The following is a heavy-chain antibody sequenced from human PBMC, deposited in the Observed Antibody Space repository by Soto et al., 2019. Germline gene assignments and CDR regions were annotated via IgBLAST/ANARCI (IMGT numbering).Heavy chain of an antibody. J-gene: IGHJ4*02. Sequence: SGPTLVNPTQTLTLTCTVSGFSLTTSAVAVGWIRQPPGKALEWLAIIYGSDDKFYSPSLKSRFSITKDASTKWVVLTMTNMDPVDTATYYCARRYDPYYFDYWGQGTLVTVSS. V-gene: IGHV2-5*01. CDR1: GFSLTTSAVA. CDR3: ARRYDPYYFDY. CDR2: IYGSDDK. D-gene: IGHD1-1*01.